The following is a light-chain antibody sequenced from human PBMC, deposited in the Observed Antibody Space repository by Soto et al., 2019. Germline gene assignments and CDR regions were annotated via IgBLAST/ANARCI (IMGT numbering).Light chain of an antibody. V-gene: IGLV2-14*01. Sequence: QSALTQPASVSGSPGQSITISCTGTSSDVGGYNYVSWYQQHPGKAPKLIIYEVSNRPSGVSNRFSGSKSGNTASLTISGLQAEDEADYYCSSYTSSARVFGTGTKLTVL. CDR2: EVS. J-gene: IGLJ1*01. CDR3: SSYTSSARV. CDR1: SSDVGGYNY.